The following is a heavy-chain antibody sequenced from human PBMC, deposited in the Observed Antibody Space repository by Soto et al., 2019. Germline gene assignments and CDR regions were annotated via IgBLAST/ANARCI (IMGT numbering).Heavy chain of an antibody. D-gene: IGHD2-15*01. CDR2: IYYSGST. CDR3: ARDRPVGGGSSAFLDY. J-gene: IGHJ4*02. Sequence: SETLSLTCTVSGGSISSYYWSWIRQPPGKGLEWIGYIYYSGSTNYNPSLKSRVTISVDTSKNQFSLKLSSVTAADTAVYYCARDRPVGGGSSAFLDYWGQGTLVTVSS. V-gene: IGHV4-59*01. CDR1: GGSISSYY.